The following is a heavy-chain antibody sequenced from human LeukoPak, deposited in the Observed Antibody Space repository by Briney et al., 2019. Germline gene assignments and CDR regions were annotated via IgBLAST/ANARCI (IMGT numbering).Heavy chain of an antibody. V-gene: IGHV3-7*01. CDR3: ARSSITMVRGVIKSTTSWYHYYNMDV. Sequence: GGSLRLSCAASGFTFSSYSMSWVRQAPGKGLEWVANIKQDGSEKNYVGSVKGQFTIARDNAKNSLYLQMNSLRAEDTAVYYCARSSITMVRGVIKSTTSWYHYYNMDVWGKGTTVTVSS. J-gene: IGHJ6*03. CDR2: IKQDGSEK. CDR1: GFTFSSYS. D-gene: IGHD3-10*01.